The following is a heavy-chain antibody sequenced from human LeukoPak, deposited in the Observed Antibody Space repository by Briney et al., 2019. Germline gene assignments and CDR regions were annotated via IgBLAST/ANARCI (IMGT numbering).Heavy chain of an antibody. J-gene: IGHJ3*02. CDR2: ISSSSSTI. Sequence: GGSLRLSCAASGFTFSSHSMNWVRQAPGKGLEWVSYISSSSSTIYYADSVKGRFTISRDNAKNSLYLQMNSLKTEDTAVYYCTTGGSVIVAGTRAFDIWGQGTLVTVSS. CDR1: GFTFSSHS. V-gene: IGHV3-48*01. CDR3: TTGGSVIVAGTRAFDI. D-gene: IGHD5-12*01.